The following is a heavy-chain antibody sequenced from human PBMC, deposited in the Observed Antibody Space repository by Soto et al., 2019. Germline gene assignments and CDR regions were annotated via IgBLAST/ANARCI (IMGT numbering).Heavy chain of an antibody. D-gene: IGHD4-17*01. V-gene: IGHV3-23*01. CDR3: AKDRYGDYGGIDY. CDR2: ITGSGGST. J-gene: IGHJ4*02. Sequence: PGGSPRLSCAASGVTFSTYAMIWVRQAPGKGLEWVSVITGSGGSTYYADSVKGRFTISRDTSKNTLFLQMNSLRAEDTAVYYCAKDRYGDYGGIDYWGQGTMVTVSS. CDR1: GVTFSTYA.